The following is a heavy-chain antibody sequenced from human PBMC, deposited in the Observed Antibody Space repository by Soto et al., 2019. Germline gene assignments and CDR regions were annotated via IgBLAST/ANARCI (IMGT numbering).Heavy chain of an antibody. CDR2: IYYSGST. CDR3: ARDNRCSSTSCYRHYFDY. J-gene: IGHJ4*02. V-gene: IGHV4-30-4*01. CDR1: GGPISSGDYY. D-gene: IGHD2-2*01. Sequence: SSETLSLTCTVSGGPISSGDYYWSWIRQPPGKGLEWIGYIYYSGSTYYNPSLKSRVTISVDTSKNQFSLKLSSVTAADTAVYYCARDNRCSSTSCYRHYFDYWGRGTLVT.